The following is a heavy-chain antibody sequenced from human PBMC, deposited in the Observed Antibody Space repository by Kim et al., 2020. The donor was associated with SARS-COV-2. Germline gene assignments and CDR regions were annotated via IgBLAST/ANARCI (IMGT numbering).Heavy chain of an antibody. D-gene: IGHD3-22*01. CDR2: ISWNSGSI. J-gene: IGHJ4*02. V-gene: IGHV3-9*01. CDR3: AKAPDYDSSAYY. CDR1: GFTFDDYA. Sequence: GGSLRLSCAASGFTFDDYAMHWVRQAPGKGLEWVSGISWNSGSIGYADSVKGRFTISRDNAKNSLYLQMNSLRAEDTALYYCAKAPDYDSSAYYWGQGT.